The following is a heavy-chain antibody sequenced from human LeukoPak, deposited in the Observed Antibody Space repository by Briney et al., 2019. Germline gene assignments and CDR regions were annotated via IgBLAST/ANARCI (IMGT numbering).Heavy chain of an antibody. CDR3: ARRGSSKRFDY. V-gene: IGHV4-30-2*01. J-gene: IGHJ4*02. D-gene: IGHD2-15*01. Sequence: PSQTLSLTCTVSGGSISSGGYYWSWIRQPPGKGLEWIGYIYHSGSTYYNPSLKSRVTISVDTSKNQFSLKLSSVTAADTAVYYCARRGSSKRFDYWGQGTLVTVSS. CDR2: IYHSGST. CDR1: GGSISSGGYY.